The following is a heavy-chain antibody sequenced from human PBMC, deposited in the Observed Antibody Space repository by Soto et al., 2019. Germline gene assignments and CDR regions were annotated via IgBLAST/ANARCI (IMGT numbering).Heavy chain of an antibody. V-gene: IGHV3-23*01. J-gene: IGHJ5*02. CDR1: GFTFSSYA. Sequence: GGSLRLSCAASGFTFSSYAMSWVRQAPGKGLEWVSAISGSGGSTYYADSVKGRFTISRDNSKNTLYLQMNSLRAEETAVYYCAKDRYYDSSGHPDNWFDPWGQGTLVTSPQ. D-gene: IGHD3-22*01. CDR3: AKDRYYDSSGHPDNWFDP. CDR2: ISGSGGST.